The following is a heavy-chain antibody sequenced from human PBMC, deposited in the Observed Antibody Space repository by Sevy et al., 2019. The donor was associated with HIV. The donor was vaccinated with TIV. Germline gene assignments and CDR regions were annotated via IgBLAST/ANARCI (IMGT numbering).Heavy chain of an antibody. CDR1: GDFGIYY. V-gene: IGHV4-59*01. CDR3: ARGKVLFDY. D-gene: IGHD3-10*01. CDR2: INYSGSS. J-gene: IGHJ4*02. Sequence: SETLSLTCTVSGDFGIYYWSWIRQPPGKGLEWIGSINYSGSSNYNPSLKSRVTTSVDTSKNQFSLKLSSVTAADTAVYYCARGKVLFDYWGQGTLVTVSS.